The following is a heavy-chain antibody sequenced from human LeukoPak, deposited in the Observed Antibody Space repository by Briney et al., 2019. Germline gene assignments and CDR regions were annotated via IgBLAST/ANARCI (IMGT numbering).Heavy chain of an antibody. CDR1: GFPFSSYA. CDR2: VHGDGNNI. D-gene: IGHD4/OR15-4a*01. V-gene: IGHV3-74*01. Sequence: PGGSLRLSCAASGFPFSSYAMYWVRQAPGKGLVWVSRVHGDGNNIGYADSVKGRFTISRDNAKNSLYLQMNSLRAEDTAVYYCARAARLTFDYWGQGTLVTVSS. J-gene: IGHJ4*02. CDR3: ARAARLTFDY.